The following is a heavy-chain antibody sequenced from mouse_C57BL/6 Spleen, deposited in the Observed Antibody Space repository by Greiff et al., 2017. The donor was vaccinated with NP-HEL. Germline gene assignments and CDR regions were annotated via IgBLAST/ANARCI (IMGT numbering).Heavy chain of an antibody. J-gene: IGHJ1*03. D-gene: IGHD1-1*01. V-gene: IGHV1-69*01. CDR2: IDPSDSYT. Sequence: QVQLKQPGAELVMPGASVKLSCKASGYTFTSYWMHWVKQRPGQGLEWIGEIDPSDSYTNYNQKFKGKSTLTVDKSSSTAYMQLSSLTSEDSAVYYCARSRHYYGSSSYWYFDVWGTGTTVTVSS. CDR1: GYTFTSYW. CDR3: ARSRHYYGSSSYWYFDV.